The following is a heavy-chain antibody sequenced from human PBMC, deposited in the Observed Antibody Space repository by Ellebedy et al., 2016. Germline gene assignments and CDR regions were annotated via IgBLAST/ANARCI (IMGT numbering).Heavy chain of an antibody. CDR3: RPGHYANL. CDR1: GIAFSDFF. J-gene: IGHJ5*02. V-gene: IGHV3-23*01. CDR2: ISAGGETT. D-gene: IGHD4-17*01. Sequence: GGSLRLXXAASGIAFSDFFMSWVRRAPGKGLEWVATISAGGETTYFADSMRGRFTVSRDNSKSTLYLHMNSLRVDDTAVYYCRPGHYANLWGHGTLVTVSS.